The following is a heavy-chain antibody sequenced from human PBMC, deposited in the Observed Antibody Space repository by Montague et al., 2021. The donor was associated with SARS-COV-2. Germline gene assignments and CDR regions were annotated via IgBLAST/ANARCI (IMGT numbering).Heavy chain of an antibody. D-gene: IGHD5-12*01. CDR2: IYYNTGNT. CDR1: GGSIRDYY. Sequence: SETLSLTCSVSGGSIRDYYWNWIRQPPGKGLEWIGYIYYNTGNTNYNPPLQSRVTIPLDTSKNQFSLNLRSVTAADTALYFCARGTGYDYYFDCWGLGTLVTVSS. CDR3: ARGTGYDYYFDC. V-gene: IGHV4-59*01. J-gene: IGHJ4*02.